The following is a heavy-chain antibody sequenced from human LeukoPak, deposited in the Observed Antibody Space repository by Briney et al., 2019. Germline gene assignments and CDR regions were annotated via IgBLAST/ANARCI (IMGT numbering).Heavy chain of an antibody. CDR2: IYSSGST. CDR3: ARVYDSGSQAYFYYMDV. V-gene: IGHV4-59*01. J-gene: IGHJ6*03. D-gene: IGHD3-10*01. Sequence: SETLSLTCNVSGGSIRGYYWSWIRQPPGKGLEWIGYIYSSGSTNYNPSLKSRSTMSVDTSKNQFSLKVNSVTAADTAVYYCARVYDSGSQAYFYYMDVWGKGTTVTISS. CDR1: GGSIRGYY.